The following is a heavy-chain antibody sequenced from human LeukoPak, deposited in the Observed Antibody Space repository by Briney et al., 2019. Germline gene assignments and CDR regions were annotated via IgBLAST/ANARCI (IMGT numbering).Heavy chain of an antibody. CDR1: GGSFSGYY. CDR2: INHSGST. D-gene: IGHD3-3*01. J-gene: IGHJ6*02. V-gene: IGHV4-34*01. CDR3: AKDGQSSRGVVMNYYGMDV. Sequence: PSETLSLTCAVYGGSFSGYYWSWIRQPPGKGLEWIGEINHSGSTNYNPSLKSRVTIPVDTSKNQFSLKLSSVTAADTAVYYCAKDGQSSRGVVMNYYGMDVWGQGTTVTVSS.